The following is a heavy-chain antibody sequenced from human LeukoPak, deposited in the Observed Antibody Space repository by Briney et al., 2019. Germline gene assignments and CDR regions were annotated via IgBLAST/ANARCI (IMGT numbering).Heavy chain of an antibody. Sequence: ASVKVSCKASGYTFTGNYIYWVRQAPGQGLEWMGRIDPISGDTLYAQKFQGRVTMTRDTSISTAYMEMSGLRFDDTAIYFCARLHQLVRLDYWGQGALVTVSS. D-gene: IGHD1-1*01. CDR3: ARLHQLVRLDY. CDR2: IDPISGDT. CDR1: GYTFTGNY. J-gene: IGHJ4*02. V-gene: IGHV1-2*02.